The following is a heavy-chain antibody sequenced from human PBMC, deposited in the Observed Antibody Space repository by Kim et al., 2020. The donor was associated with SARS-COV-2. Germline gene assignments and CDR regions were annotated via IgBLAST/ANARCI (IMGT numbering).Heavy chain of an antibody. Sequence: GGSLRLSCAASGFTFSSYAMHWVRQTPGKGLEWVAVISYDGSHKYYADSVKGRLTISRDNSKNTLYLQMNSLRAEDTAVYYCARGGSLWFGESPFDPWGQGTLVTVSS. CDR2: ISYDGSHK. V-gene: IGHV3-30*04. CDR1: GFTFSSYA. D-gene: IGHD3-10*01. CDR3: ARGGSLWFGESPFDP. J-gene: IGHJ5*02.